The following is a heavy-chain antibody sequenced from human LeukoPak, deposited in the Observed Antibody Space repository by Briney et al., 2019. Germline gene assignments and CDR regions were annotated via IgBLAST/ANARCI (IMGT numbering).Heavy chain of an antibody. V-gene: IGHV3-23*01. Sequence: GGSLRLSCAASGFTFSSYGMSWVRQAPGKGLEWVSAISGSGGSTYYADSVKVRFTISRDNSKNTLYLQMNSLRAEDTAVYYCAKDLSRRPDYDYVWGSHVDAFDIWGQGTMVTVSS. D-gene: IGHD3-16*01. CDR1: GFTFSSYG. CDR2: ISGSGGST. CDR3: AKDLSRRPDYDYVWGSHVDAFDI. J-gene: IGHJ3*02.